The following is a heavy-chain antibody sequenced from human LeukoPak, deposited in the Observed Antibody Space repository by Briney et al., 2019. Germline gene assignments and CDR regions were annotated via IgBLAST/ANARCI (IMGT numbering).Heavy chain of an antibody. CDR1: GGSISSSSYY. J-gene: IGHJ3*02. D-gene: IGHD2-21*01. CDR2: IYYSGST. V-gene: IGHV4-39*07. CDR3: ARVNRHISGTFDI. Sequence: SETLSLTCTVSGGSISSSSYYWGWIRQPPGKGLEWIGSIYYSGSTYYNPSLKSRVTISVDTSKNQFSLKLSSVTAADTAVYYCARVNRHISGTFDIWGQGTMVTVSS.